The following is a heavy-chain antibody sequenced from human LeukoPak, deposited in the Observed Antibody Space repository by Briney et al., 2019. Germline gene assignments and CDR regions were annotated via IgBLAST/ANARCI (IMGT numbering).Heavy chain of an antibody. CDR2: IYYSGNT. V-gene: IGHV4-59*01. CDR1: GVSTSNYH. D-gene: IGHD2/OR15-2a*01. Sequence: SETLSLTCTVSGVSTSNYHWSWIRQPPGKALEWIGYIYYSGNTNYNPSLKSRVTISVDTSKNQFSLKLSSVTAADTAVYYCARDLRVAFYDYWGQGTLVTVSS. CDR3: ARDLRVAFYDY. J-gene: IGHJ4*02.